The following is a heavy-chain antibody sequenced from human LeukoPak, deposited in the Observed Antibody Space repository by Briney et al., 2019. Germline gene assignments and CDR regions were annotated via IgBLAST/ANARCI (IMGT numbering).Heavy chain of an antibody. J-gene: IGHJ1*01. D-gene: IGHD5-18*01. Sequence: SETLSLTCTVSDGSISSSSYYWGWIRQPPGKGLEWIGTIYYSGSTYYSPSLKSRVTISVDTSKNQFSLKLSSVTAADTAVYYCTRGGGYHSPFQHWGQGTLVTVSS. CDR1: DGSISSSSYY. V-gene: IGHV4-39*07. CDR2: IYYSGST. CDR3: TRGGGYHSPFQH.